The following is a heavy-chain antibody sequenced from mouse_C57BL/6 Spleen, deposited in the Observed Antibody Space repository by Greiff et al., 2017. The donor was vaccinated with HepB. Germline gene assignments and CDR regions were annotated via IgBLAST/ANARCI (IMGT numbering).Heavy chain of an antibody. D-gene: IGHD1-1*01. Sequence: QVHVKQSGPGLVQPSQSLSITCTVSGFSLTSYGVHWVRQSPGKGLEWLGVIWSGGSTDYNAAFISRLSISKDNSKSQVFFKMNSLQADDTAIYYCARSTTVVPYFDYWGQGTTLTVSS. CDR3: ARSTTVVPYFDY. CDR2: IWSGGST. J-gene: IGHJ2*01. V-gene: IGHV2-2*01. CDR1: GFSLTSYG.